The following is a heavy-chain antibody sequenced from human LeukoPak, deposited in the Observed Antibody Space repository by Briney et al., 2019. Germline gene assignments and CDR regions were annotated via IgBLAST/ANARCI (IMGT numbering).Heavy chain of an antibody. CDR1: RGSFSGYY. CDR3: ARGDAREQYYDRSGYYSYYFDY. D-gene: IGHD3-22*01. CDR2: INHSGST. Sequence: SETLSLTCAVSRGSFSGYYWSWIRQPPGKGLEWIGEINHSGSTNYNPSLKSRVTISVDTSKNQFSLKLSSVTAADTAVYYCARGDAREQYYDRSGYYSYYFDYWGQGTLVTVSS. V-gene: IGHV4-34*01. J-gene: IGHJ4*02.